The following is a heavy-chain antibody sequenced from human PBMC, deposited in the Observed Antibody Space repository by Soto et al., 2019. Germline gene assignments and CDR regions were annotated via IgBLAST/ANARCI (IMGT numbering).Heavy chain of an antibody. CDR2: ISGSGVST. CDR3: ATGGWSRGRLDN. Sequence: ESGGGLVQPGESLRLSCAASGFTFSSNVMSWVRQVPGKGLEWVSVISGSGVSTYYADSVKGRFTISRDNSKSTLYLQMNSLRAEDTAVYYCATGGWSRGRLDNWGQGTLVTVSS. J-gene: IGHJ4*02. D-gene: IGHD6-19*01. CDR1: GFTFSSNV. V-gene: IGHV3-23*01.